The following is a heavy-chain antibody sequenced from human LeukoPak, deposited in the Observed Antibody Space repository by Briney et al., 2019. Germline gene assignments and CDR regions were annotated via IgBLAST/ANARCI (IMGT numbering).Heavy chain of an antibody. V-gene: IGHV4-39*07. Sequence: PSETLSLTCTVPGGSISSSSYYWGWIRQPPGKGLEWIGSIYYSGSTYYNPSLKSRVTISVDTSKNQFSLKLSSVTAADTAVYYCARQRQQLVLDYYYYMDVWGKGTTVTISS. CDR1: GGSISSSSYY. D-gene: IGHD6-13*01. J-gene: IGHJ6*03. CDR2: IYYSGST. CDR3: ARQRQQLVLDYYYYMDV.